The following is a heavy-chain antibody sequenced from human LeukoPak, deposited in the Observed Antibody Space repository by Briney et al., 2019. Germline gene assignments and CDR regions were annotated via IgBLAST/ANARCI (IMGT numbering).Heavy chain of an antibody. CDR3: ASAGVNCSSTSCYSMDV. V-gene: IGHV1-46*01. Sequence: ASVKVSCKASGYTFINYYMHWVRQAPGQGLEWMGIINLSGGSTTYAQKFQGRVTMTRDLSTSTVYMELSSLRSEDTAVYYCASAGVNCSSTSCYSMDVWGQGTTVTVSS. D-gene: IGHD2-2*02. CDR1: GYTFINYY. J-gene: IGHJ6*02. CDR2: INLSGGST.